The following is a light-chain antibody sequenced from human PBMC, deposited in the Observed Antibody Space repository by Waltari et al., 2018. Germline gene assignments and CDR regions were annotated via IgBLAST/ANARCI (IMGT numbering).Light chain of an antibody. CDR3: QKYNSPPWT. V-gene: IGKV1-27*01. J-gene: IGKJ1*01. Sequence: DIQMTQSPSSLSASVGDRVTITCGASQDIDNYLAWYQQRPGEVPKLLIYATSTLQSGVPSRFSGSGSGTDFTLTISSLQPEDVATYYCQKYNSPPWTFGQGTKVEI. CDR2: ATS. CDR1: QDIDNY.